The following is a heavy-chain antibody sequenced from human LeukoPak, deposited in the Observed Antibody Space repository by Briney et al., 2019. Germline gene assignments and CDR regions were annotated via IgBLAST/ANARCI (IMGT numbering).Heavy chain of an antibody. CDR3: ARVPWELAPLDY. V-gene: IGHV1-46*01. D-gene: IGHD1-26*01. J-gene: IGHJ4*02. CDR2: INPTGGST. Sequence: ASVKVSCKASGYTFTSYYMHWVRQASGQGLEWMGLINPTGGSTGYAQKFQGRVTMTRDTSISTAYMELSRLRSDDTAVYYCARVPWELAPLDYWGQGTLVTVSS. CDR1: GYTFTSYY.